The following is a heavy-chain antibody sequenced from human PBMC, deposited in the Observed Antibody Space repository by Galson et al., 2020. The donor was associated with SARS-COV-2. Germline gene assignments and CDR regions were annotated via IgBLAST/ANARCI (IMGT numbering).Heavy chain of an antibody. CDR3: ARSEEPPVGYYYYGMDV. J-gene: IGHJ6*02. Sequence: ASVKVSCKASGYTFTGYYMHWVRQAPGQGLEWMGWINPNSGDTNYAQKFQGRVTMTRDTSISTAYMELSRLRSDDTAVYYCARSEEPPVGYYYYGMDVWGQGTTVTVSS. V-gene: IGHV1-2*02. CDR2: INPNSGDT. CDR1: GYTFTGYY. D-gene: IGHD1-26*01.